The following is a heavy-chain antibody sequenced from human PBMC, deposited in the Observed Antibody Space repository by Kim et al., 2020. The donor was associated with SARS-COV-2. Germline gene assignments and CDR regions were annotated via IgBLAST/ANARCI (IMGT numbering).Heavy chain of an antibody. D-gene: IGHD6-13*01. V-gene: IGHV1-69*01. Sequence: NYDQKFQGRVTITADESTSTAYMELSSLRSEDTAVYYCARFVAAGDAFDIWGQGTMVTVSS. J-gene: IGHJ3*02. CDR3: ARFVAAGDAFDI.